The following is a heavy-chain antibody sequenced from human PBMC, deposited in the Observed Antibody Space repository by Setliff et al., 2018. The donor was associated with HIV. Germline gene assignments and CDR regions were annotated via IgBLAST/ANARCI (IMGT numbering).Heavy chain of an antibody. J-gene: IGHJ4*02. V-gene: IGHV3-7*03. CDR2: IKQDGSEK. D-gene: IGHD6-19*01. Sequence: QPGGSLRLSCTASGFTFSSYWMSWVRQAPGKGLEWVANIKQDGSEKHYVDSVKGRFTISRDNAKNSLYLQMNSLRTDDTAIYYCAKGSGFHDYWGQGTRVTVSS. CDR3: AKGSGFHDY. CDR1: GFTFSSYW.